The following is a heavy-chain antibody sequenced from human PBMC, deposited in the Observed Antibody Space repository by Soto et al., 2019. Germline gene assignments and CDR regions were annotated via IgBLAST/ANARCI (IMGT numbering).Heavy chain of an antibody. CDR3: AREYSYGSNWFDP. CDR2: IIPIFGTA. CDR1: GGTFSSYA. J-gene: IGHJ5*02. V-gene: IGHV1-69*13. D-gene: IGHD5-18*01. Sequence: SVKVSCKASGGTFSSYAISWVRQAPGQGLEWMGGIIPIFGTANYAQKFQGRVTITADESTSTAYMELSSLRSEDTAVYYCAREYSYGSNWFDPWGQGTPVTVSS.